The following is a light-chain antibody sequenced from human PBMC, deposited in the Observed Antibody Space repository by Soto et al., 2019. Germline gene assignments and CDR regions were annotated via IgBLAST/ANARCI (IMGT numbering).Light chain of an antibody. CDR2: DAS. J-gene: IGKJ2*01. Sequence: DIQMTQSPSTLSASVGERVTITCRASQSISSWLAWYQQKPGQAPKLLIYDASSLASGVPSRFSGSGSGTEFTLIISSVQPDDVATYYWQHNSRYSYTFGQGTKVEIK. CDR3: QHNSRYSYT. V-gene: IGKV1-5*01. CDR1: QSISSW.